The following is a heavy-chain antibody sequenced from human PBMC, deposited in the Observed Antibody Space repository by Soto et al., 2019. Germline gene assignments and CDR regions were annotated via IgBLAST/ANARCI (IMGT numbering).Heavy chain of an antibody. D-gene: IGHD6-6*01. CDR3: ARATVLGAFDI. J-gene: IGHJ3*02. V-gene: IGHV3-13*01. CDR1: GFTFSSYD. Sequence: EVQLVESGGGLVQPGGSLRLSCAASGFTFSSYDMHWVRQATGKGLEWVSAIGTAGDTYYPGSVKGRFTISRENAKNSLYLQMNRLRAGDTAVYYCARATVLGAFDIWGQGTMVTVSS. CDR2: IGTAGDT.